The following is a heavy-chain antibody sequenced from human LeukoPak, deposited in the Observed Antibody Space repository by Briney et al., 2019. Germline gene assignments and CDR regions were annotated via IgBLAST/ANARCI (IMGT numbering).Heavy chain of an antibody. J-gene: IGHJ4*02. CDR1: GYTFTGYY. CDR3: ASEPLLYYYDAGDY. Sequence: WASVKVSCKASGYTFTGYYMHWVRQAPGQGLEWMGWINPNSGGTNYAQKFQGRVTMTRDTSISTAYMELSRLRSDDTAVYYCASEPLLYYYDAGDYWGQGTLVTVSS. D-gene: IGHD3-10*01. V-gene: IGHV1-2*02. CDR2: INPNSGGT.